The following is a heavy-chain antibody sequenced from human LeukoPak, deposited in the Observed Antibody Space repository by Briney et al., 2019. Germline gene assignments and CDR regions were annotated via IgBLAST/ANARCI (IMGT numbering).Heavy chain of an antibody. V-gene: IGHV3-30*03. CDR3: ARGRTASVWFGELAY. CDR1: GFTFSSYG. D-gene: IGHD3-10*01. CDR2: ISYDGSNK. Sequence: GGSLRLSCAASGFTFSSYGMHWVRQAPGKGLEWVAVISYDGSNKYYADSVKGRFTISRDNSKNTLYLQMNSLRAEDTAVYYCARGRTASVWFGELAYWGQGTLVTVSS. J-gene: IGHJ4*02.